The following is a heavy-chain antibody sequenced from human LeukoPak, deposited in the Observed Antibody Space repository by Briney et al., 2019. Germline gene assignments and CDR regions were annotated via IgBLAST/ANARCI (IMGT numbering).Heavy chain of an antibody. V-gene: IGHV1-8*01. CDR1: GYTFTSYD. J-gene: IGHJ6*03. CDR3: ARTYSSSLFYYYYYMDV. CDR2: MNPNSGNT. D-gene: IGHD6-6*01. Sequence: RASVKVSCKASGYTFTSYDISWVRQATGQGLEWMGWMNPNSGNTGYAQKFQGRVTMTRNTSISTAYMELSSLRSEDTAVYYCARTYSSSLFYYYYYMDVWGKGTTVTVSS.